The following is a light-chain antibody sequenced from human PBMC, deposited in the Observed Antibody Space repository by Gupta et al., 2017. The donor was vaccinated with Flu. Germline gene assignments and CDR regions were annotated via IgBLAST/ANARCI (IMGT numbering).Light chain of an antibody. CDR1: PNIGSDFH. CDR2: ANP. CDR3: QSYDSSPSVLV. V-gene: IGLV1-40*03. J-gene: IGLJ3*02. Sequence: PNIGSDFHIHRYTQFPASAPQLLIFANPKRPSCVPDRVSSFKSGASASLAITGLQAEDEADYLCQSYDSSPSVLVFGGGTKLTVL.